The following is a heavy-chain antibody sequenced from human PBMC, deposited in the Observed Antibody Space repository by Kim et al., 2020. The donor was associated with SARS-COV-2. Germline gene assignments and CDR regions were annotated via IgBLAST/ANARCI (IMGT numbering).Heavy chain of an antibody. V-gene: IGHV1-24*01. D-gene: IGHD1-26*01. CDR2: FDPEDGET. CDR3: ATALGATTPPVRYYYYYGMDV. CDR1: GYTLTELS. J-gene: IGHJ6*02. Sequence: ASVKVSCKVSGYTLTELSMHWVRQAPGKGLEWMGGFDPEDGETIYAQKFQGRVTMTEDTSTDTAYMELSSLRSEDTAVYYCATALGATTPPVRYYYYYGMDVWGQGTTVTVSS.